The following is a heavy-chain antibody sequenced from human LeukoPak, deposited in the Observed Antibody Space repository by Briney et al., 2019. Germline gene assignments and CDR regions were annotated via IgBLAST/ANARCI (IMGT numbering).Heavy chain of an antibody. D-gene: IGHD6-6*01. Sequence: ASVKVSCKASGYTFTGYYIHWVRQARGQGLEWMGWIFPYSGDTNYAQNFQGRVTMTRDTSISPAYMELSSLKSDDTAVYYCAGDRNSGSSLDIWGRGTMLTVSS. CDR2: IFPYSGDT. CDR1: GYTFTGYY. CDR3: AGDRNSGSSLDI. V-gene: IGHV1-2*02. J-gene: IGHJ3*02.